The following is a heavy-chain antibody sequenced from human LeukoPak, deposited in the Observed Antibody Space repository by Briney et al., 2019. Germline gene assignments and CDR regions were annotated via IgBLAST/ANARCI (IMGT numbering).Heavy chain of an antibody. V-gene: IGHV3-30*02. D-gene: IGHD1-20*01. CDR3: AKGVSGNSFYLDY. CDR2: INFDGSAK. Sequence: GSLKHSCAASGFTFSTDGIHWVRQAPGKRPEWVANINFDGSAKYYADSLKGRFTISRDNSKNPLYLEMNSLRVEDTAVYYCAKGVSGNSFYLDYWGQGTMVAVPS. CDR1: GFTFSTDG. J-gene: IGHJ4*02.